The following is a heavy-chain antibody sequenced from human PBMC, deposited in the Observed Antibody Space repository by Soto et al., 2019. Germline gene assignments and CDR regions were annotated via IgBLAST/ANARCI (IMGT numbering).Heavy chain of an antibody. CDR3: ARGGYCISTSCYWGYYYGMDV. CDR2: IYYSGST. V-gene: IGHV4-30-4*01. D-gene: IGHD2-2*01. CDR1: GGSISSGGYY. J-gene: IGHJ6*02. Sequence: SETLSLTCTVAGGSISSGGYYWSWIRQPPGKGLEWIGYIYYSGSTYYNPSLKSRVTISVDTSKNQFSLKLSSVTAADTAVYYCARGGYCISTSCYWGYYYGMDVWGQGTTVTVSS.